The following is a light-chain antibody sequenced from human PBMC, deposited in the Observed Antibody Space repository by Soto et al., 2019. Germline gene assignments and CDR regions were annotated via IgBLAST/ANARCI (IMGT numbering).Light chain of an antibody. CDR1: QSLLHSNGYNY. Sequence: DIVMTQSPLSLPVTPGEPASISCRSSQSLLHSNGYNYLDWYLQKPGQSPQLLIYLGSNRASGVPGRFSGSGSGTDFTLKISRVEAEDAGVYYCMQALQIPPWTFGQGTKVEI. CDR2: LGS. J-gene: IGKJ1*01. V-gene: IGKV2-28*01. CDR3: MQALQIPPWT.